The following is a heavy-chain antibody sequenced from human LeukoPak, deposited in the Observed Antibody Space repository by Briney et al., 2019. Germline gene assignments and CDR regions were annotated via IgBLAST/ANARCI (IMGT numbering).Heavy chain of an antibody. V-gene: IGHV4-4*07. J-gene: IGHJ4*02. Sequence: SETLSLTCTISGGSISSYYWSWIRQPAGKGLEWIGRIYTSGSTNYNPSLQSRVTMSVDTSKNHFSLRLSSVTAADTAVYYCARSSKYYYDSSGYSSMGPFDYWGQGTLVIVSS. D-gene: IGHD3-22*01. CDR2: IYTSGST. CDR1: GGSISSYY. CDR3: ARSSKYYYDSSGYSSMGPFDY.